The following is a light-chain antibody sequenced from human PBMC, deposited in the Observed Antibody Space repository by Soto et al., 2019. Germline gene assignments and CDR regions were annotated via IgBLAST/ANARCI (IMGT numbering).Light chain of an antibody. Sequence: SYELTQPPSVSVAPGQTARIACGGANLGSKNVNWHQQKPGQAPVLVVYDDTDRPSGIPERFSGSNSGNSATLTISRVEAGDEADYYCQVWDSGSDRYVFGPGTQLTVL. V-gene: IGLV3-21*02. CDR1: NLGSKN. CDR2: DDT. J-gene: IGLJ7*01. CDR3: QVWDSGSDRYV.